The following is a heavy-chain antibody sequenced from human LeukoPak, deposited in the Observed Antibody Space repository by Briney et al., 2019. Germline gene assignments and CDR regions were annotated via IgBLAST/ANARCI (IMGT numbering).Heavy chain of an antibody. CDR2: IKQDGSEK. CDR3: ARDRRVDYYYYMDV. Sequence: PGWSLRLSCAASGFIFRTYWMSWVRQAPGKGLEWVANIKQDGSEKYYVDSVKGRFTISRDNAKNSLYLQMNSLRAEDTAVYYCARDRRVDYYYYMDVWGKGTTVTVSS. D-gene: IGHD2-15*01. J-gene: IGHJ6*03. V-gene: IGHV3-7*01. CDR1: GFIFRTYW.